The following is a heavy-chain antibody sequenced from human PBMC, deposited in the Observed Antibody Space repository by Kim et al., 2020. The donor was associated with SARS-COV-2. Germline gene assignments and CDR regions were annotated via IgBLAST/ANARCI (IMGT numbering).Heavy chain of an antibody. D-gene: IGHD3-9*01. CDR2: IKQDGSLK. CDR3: VSKLTG. J-gene: IGHJ4*02. Sequence: GGSLRLSCAASGFTFSNYWMTWVRQAPGKGLEWVANIKQDGSLKYYVNSVRGRFTVSRDNAKNSLYLQMNSLRVEDTGIYYCVSKLTGWGQGNLVTVYS. V-gene: IGHV3-7*01. CDR1: GFTFSNYW.